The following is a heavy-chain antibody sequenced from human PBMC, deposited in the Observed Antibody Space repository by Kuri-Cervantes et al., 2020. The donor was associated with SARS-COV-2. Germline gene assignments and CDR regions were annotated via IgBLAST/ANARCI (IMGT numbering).Heavy chain of an antibody. D-gene: IGHD7-27*01. CDR1: GFTFSSYE. J-gene: IGHJ2*01. CDR3: ARDRNWGDWYFDL. V-gene: IGHV3-48*03. Sequence: GGSLRPSCAASGFTFSSYEMNWVRQAPGKGLEWVSYISSSGSTIYYAGSVKGRFTISRDNAKNSLYLQMNSLRAEDTAVYYCARDRNWGDWYFDLWGRGTLVTVSS. CDR2: ISSSGSTI.